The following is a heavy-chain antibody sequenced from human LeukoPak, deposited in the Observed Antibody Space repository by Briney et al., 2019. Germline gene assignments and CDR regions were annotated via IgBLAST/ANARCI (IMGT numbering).Heavy chain of an antibody. V-gene: IGHV3-21*01. J-gene: IGHJ4*02. D-gene: IGHD3-16*01. CDR3: ATLKLGEAVDY. CDR2: ISSSSSHT. CDR1: GFTFSSYS. Sequence: GGSLRLSCAASGFTFSSYSMNWVRQAPGKGLEWVSSISSSSSHTYYADSVRGRFTISRDNAKNSLYLQMNGLRAEDTAVYYCATLKLGEAVDYWGLGTLVTVSS.